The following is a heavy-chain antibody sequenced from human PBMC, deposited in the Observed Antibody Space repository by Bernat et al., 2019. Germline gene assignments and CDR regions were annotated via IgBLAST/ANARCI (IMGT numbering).Heavy chain of an antibody. CDR1: GFTFSNAW. J-gene: IGHJ3*01. CDR2: IKSKTDGGTT. D-gene: IGHD2-15*01. CDR3: TTVGGYCSGGSCYSRV. V-gene: IGHV3-15*01. Sequence: EVQLVESGGGLVKPGGSLRLSCAASGFTFSNAWMSWVRQAPGNGLEWVGRIKSKTDGGTTDYAAPVKGRFTISRDDSKNTLYLQMNSLKTEDTAVYYCTTVGGYCSGGSCYSRVWGQGTMVTVSS.